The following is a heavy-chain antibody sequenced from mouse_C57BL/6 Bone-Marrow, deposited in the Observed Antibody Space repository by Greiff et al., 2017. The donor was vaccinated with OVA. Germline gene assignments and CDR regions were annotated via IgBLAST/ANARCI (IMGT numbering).Heavy chain of an antibody. CDR2: ISYDGSN. Sequence: EVQLQESGPGLVKPSQSLSLTCSVTGYSITSGYYWNWIRQFPGNKLEWMGYISYDGSNNYNPSLKNRTSITRDTSTNQFFLKLNSVTTEDTATYYCAGGSSTTVEDGWYFEVRGTGTTVTVAS. J-gene: IGHJ1*03. CDR1: GYSITSGYY. CDR3: AGGSSTTVEDGWYFEV. V-gene: IGHV3-6*01. D-gene: IGHD1-1*01.